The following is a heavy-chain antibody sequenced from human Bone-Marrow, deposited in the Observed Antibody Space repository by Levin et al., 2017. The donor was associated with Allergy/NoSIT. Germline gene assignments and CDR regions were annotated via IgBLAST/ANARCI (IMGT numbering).Heavy chain of an antibody. J-gene: IGHJ4*02. CDR1: GGSFSGSY. CDR2: INHSGST. Sequence: SQTLSLTCAVYGGSFSGSYWSWLRQPPGKGLEWIGEINHSGSTNYNPSLKSRVTISVDTSKNQFSLKLSSVTAADTAVYYCARLGFLYGTHAVGELSAFHYFDYWGQGTLVTVSS. V-gene: IGHV4-34*01. D-gene: IGHD3-16*02. CDR3: ARLGFLYGTHAVGELSAFHYFDY.